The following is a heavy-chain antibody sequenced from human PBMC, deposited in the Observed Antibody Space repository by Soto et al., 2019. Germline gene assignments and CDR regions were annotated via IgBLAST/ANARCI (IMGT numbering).Heavy chain of an antibody. CDR2: IYTTGST. J-gene: IGHJ6*02. Sequence: SETLSLTCTVSGGSISTYFWSWIRQPAGGGLEWIGRIYTTGSTNYNPSLKSRVTMSLDTSRNQFSLKLSSVTAVDTAVYYCAREGGYFDSSGSGVYHYHGVDVWGQGTTVTVS. CDR1: GGSISTYF. CDR3: AREGGYFDSSGSGVYHYHGVDV. V-gene: IGHV4-4*07. D-gene: IGHD3-22*01.